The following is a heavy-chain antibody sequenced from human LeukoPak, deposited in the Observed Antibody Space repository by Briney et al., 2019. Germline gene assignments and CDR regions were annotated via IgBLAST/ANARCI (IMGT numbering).Heavy chain of an antibody. J-gene: IGHJ4*02. D-gene: IGHD2-15*01. CDR1: GGTFSSYA. CDR2: IIPIFGTA. V-gene: IGHV1-69*05. CDR3: ARGSKVLVAATYD. Sequence: ASVKVSCKASGGTFSSYAVSWVRQAPGQGLEWMGGIIPIFGTANYAQKFQGRVTITTDESTSIAYMELSSLRSEDTAVYYCARGSKVLVAATYDWGQGTLVTVSS.